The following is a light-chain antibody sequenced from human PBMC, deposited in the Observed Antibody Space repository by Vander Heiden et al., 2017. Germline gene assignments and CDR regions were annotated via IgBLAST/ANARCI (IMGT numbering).Light chain of an antibody. V-gene: IGLV1-44*01. Sequence: QSVLTQPPSASGTPGQRVTISSSGSSSTNGSNTVNWYQQLPGTAPKLLIYSNNQRPSGVPDRFSGSKSGTSASLAISGLQSEDEADYYCAAWDDSLNGWVFGGGTKLTVL. CDR2: SNN. CDR3: AAWDDSLNGWV. J-gene: IGLJ3*02. CDR1: SSTNGSNT.